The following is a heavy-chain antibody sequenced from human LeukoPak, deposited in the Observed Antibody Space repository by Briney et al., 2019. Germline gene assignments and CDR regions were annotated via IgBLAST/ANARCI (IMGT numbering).Heavy chain of an antibody. J-gene: IGHJ6*02. CDR1: GFTVSSNY. CDR2: IYSGGSA. D-gene: IGHD3-22*01. V-gene: IGHV3-66*01. Sequence: PGGSLRLSCAASGFTVSSNYMSWVRQAPGKGLEWVSVIYSGGSAYYADSVKGRFTISRDNSKNTLYLQMNSLRAEDTAVYYCARDRWVIDYYYYGMDVWGQGTTVTVSS. CDR3: ARDRWVIDYYYYGMDV.